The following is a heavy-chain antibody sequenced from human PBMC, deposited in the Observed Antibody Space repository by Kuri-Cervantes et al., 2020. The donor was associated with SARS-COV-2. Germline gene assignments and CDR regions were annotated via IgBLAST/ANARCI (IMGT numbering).Heavy chain of an antibody. CDR3: ARGFIVVVPAAKKRNADYYMDV. J-gene: IGHJ6*03. CDR2: IIPIFGIA. V-gene: IGHV1-69*10. D-gene: IGHD2-2*01. CDR1: GGTFSSYA. Sequence: SVKVSCKASGGTFSSYAISWVRQAPGQGLEWMGGIIPIFGIANYAQKFQGRVTMTRNTSISTAYMELSSLRSEDTAVYYCARGFIVVVPAAKKRNADYYMDVWGKGTTVTVSS.